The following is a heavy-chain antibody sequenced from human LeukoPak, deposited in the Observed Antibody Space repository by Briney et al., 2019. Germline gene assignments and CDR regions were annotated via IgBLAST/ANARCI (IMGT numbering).Heavy chain of an antibody. CDR1: GFTFSSYS. D-gene: IGHD1-20*01. J-gene: IGHJ5*02. Sequence: GGSLRLSCAASGFTFSSYSMNWVRQAPGKGLEWVSSITRSSTSTYYTDSVRGRFTLSRDNAKNSLYLQMNSLRAEDTAVYYCARDNWNDAPGGFDPWGQGTLVTVSS. V-gene: IGHV3-21*01. CDR2: ITRSSTST. CDR3: ARDNWNDAPGGFDP.